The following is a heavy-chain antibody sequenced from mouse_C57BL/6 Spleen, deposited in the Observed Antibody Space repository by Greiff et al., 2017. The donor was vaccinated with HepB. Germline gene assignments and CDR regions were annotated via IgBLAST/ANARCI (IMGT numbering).Heavy chain of an antibody. J-gene: IGHJ2*01. CDR3: AIIPADYYGSSFDY. D-gene: IGHD1-1*01. CDR1: GYSITSGYY. V-gene: IGHV3-6*01. CDR2: ISYDGSN. Sequence: EVKVEESGPGLVKPSQSLSLTCSVTGYSITSGYYWNWIRQFPGNKLEWMGYISYDGSNNYNPSLKNRISITRDTSKNQFFLKLNSVTTEDTATYYCAIIPADYYGSSFDYWGQGTTLTVSS.